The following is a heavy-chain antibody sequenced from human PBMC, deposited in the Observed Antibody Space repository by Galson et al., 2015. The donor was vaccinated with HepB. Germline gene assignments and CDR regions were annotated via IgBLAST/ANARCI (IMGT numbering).Heavy chain of an antibody. CDR1: GGTFSSYA. Sequence: SVKVSCKASGGTFSSYAISWVRQAPGQGLEWMGGIIPIFGTANYAQKFQGRVTITADESTSTAYMELSSLRSEDTAVYYCARDLEYSSSWPTGSNWFDPWGQGTLVTVSS. D-gene: IGHD6-13*01. J-gene: IGHJ5*02. CDR2: IIPIFGTA. V-gene: IGHV1-69*13. CDR3: ARDLEYSSSWPTGSNWFDP.